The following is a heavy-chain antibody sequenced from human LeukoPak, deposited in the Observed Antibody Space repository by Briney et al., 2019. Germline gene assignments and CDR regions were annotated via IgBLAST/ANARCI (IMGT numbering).Heavy chain of an antibody. V-gene: IGHV3-43D*03. CDR2: ISWDGGST. CDR1: GFTFDDYA. J-gene: IGHJ4*02. CDR3: AKGSFEYPYLDY. D-gene: IGHD2/OR15-2a*01. Sequence: PGGSLRLSYAASGFTFDDYAMHWVRQAPGKGLEWVSLISWDGGSTYYADSVKGRFTISRDNSKNSLYLQMNSLRAKDTALYYCAKGSFEYPYLDYWGQGTLVTVSS.